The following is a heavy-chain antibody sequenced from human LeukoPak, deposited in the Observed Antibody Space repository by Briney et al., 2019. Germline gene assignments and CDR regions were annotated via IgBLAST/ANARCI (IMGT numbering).Heavy chain of an antibody. Sequence: GGSLRLSCAASGFTFSDYYMSWVRQAPGKGLEWVSVIYSGGSTYYADSVKGRFTIPRDNSKNTLYLQMNSLRAEDTAVYYCARDLNWNGDYWGQGTLVTVSS. CDR3: ARDLNWNGDY. CDR1: GFTFSDYY. J-gene: IGHJ4*02. CDR2: IYSGGST. V-gene: IGHV3-66*01. D-gene: IGHD1-20*01.